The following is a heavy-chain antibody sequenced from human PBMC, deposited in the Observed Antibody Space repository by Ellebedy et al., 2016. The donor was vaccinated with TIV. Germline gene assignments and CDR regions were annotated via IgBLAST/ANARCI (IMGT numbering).Heavy chain of an antibody. CDR2: ISAYNGNT. D-gene: IGHD3-22*01. Sequence: AASVKVSCKASGYTFTSYGISWVRQAPGQGLEWMGWISAYNGNTNYAQKLQGRVTMTTDTSTSTAYMELRSLRSDDTAVYYCARELNYYYDSSGYYRNRIYYFDYWGQGTLVTVS. CDR1: GYTFTSYG. CDR3: ARELNYYYDSSGYYRNRIYYFDY. J-gene: IGHJ4*02. V-gene: IGHV1-18*01.